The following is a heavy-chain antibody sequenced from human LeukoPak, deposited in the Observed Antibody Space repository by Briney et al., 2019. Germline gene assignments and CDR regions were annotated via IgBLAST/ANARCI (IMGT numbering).Heavy chain of an antibody. D-gene: IGHD2-2*01. V-gene: IGHV4-30-4*08. CDR2: IYYSGST. CDR3: ARGYCSSTSCLPLDY. J-gene: IGHJ4*02. Sequence: SQTLSLTCAVSGGSISSGGYSWSWIRQPPGKGLEWIGYIYYSGSTYYNPSLKSRVTISVDTSKNQFSLKLSSVTAADTAVYYCARGYCSSTSCLPLDYWGQGTLVTVSS. CDR1: GGSISSGGYS.